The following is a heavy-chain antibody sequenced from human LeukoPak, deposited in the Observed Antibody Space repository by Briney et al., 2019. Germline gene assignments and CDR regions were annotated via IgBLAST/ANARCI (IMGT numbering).Heavy chain of an antibody. CDR1: GGSFSDYY. Sequence: PSETLSLTCAVYGGSFSDYYWSWIRQPPGKGLEWIGEINHSGSTNYNPSLKSRVTISVDTSKNQFSLKLSSVTAADTAVYYCARGQVSWNFDYWGQGTLVTVSS. J-gene: IGHJ4*02. D-gene: IGHD6-13*01. CDR3: ARGQVSWNFDY. CDR2: INHSGST. V-gene: IGHV4-34*01.